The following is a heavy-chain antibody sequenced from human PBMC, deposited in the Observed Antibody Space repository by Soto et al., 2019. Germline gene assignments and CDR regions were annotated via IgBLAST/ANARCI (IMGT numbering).Heavy chain of an antibody. J-gene: IGHJ4*02. CDR3: AHLPWKQLWPRAPVVY. D-gene: IGHD5-18*01. Sequence: PGGSLRLSCAASGFTFSSYSMNWVRQAPGKGLEWVSYISSSSSTIYYADSVKGRFTISRDNAKNSLYLQMTNMDPVDTATYYCAHLPWKQLWPRAPVVYWGQGTPVTVSS. V-gene: IGHV3-48*01. CDR1: GFTFSSYS. CDR2: ISSSSSTI.